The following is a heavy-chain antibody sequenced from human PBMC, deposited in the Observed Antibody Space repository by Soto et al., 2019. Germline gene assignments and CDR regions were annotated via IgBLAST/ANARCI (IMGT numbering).Heavy chain of an antibody. CDR1: GFTFSDYY. CDR3: ARDRPPALYGSGEGHYFDY. J-gene: IGHJ4*02. V-gene: IGHV3-11*01. D-gene: IGHD3-10*01. CDR2: ISSSGSTI. Sequence: LRLSCAASGFTFSDYYMSWIRQAPVKGLEWVSYISSSGSTIYYADSVKGRFTISRDNAKNSLYLQMNSLRAEDTAVYYCARDRPPALYGSGEGHYFDYWGQGTLVTVS.